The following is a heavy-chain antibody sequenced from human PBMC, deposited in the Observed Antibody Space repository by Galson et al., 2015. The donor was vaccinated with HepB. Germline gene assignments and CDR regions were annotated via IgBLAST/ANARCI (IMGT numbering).Heavy chain of an antibody. J-gene: IGHJ4*02. D-gene: IGHD1-1*01. CDR1: GFTFSSHS. Sequence: SLRLSCAASGFTFSSHSMNWVRQAPGKGLEWIVYISSSGNNIYYADSVKVRFGISRDNANNALYLQMDSLGDDDTAVYYCARDASPTTDAWYFFDYWGQGTLVTVSS. CDR3: ARDASPTTDAWYFFDY. V-gene: IGHV3-48*02. CDR2: ISSSGNNI.